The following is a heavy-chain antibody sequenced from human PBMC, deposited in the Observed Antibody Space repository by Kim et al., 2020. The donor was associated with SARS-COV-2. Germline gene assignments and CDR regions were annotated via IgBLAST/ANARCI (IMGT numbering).Heavy chain of an antibody. Sequence: RTNYNPSLKSRVTISVDTSKNQFSLKLSSVTAADTAVYYCARGGITTFDYWGQGTLVTVSS. V-gene: IGHV4-59*09. CDR3: ARGGITTFDY. D-gene: IGHD3-10*01. J-gene: IGHJ4*02. CDR2: RT.